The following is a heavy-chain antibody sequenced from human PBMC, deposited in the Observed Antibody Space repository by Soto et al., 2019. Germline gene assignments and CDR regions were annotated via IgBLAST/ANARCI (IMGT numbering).Heavy chain of an antibody. Sequence: EVQLVESGGGLVKVGGSLQLSCAGSGFTFSNAWLTGVRQAPGKGREWFGRIKSKTDGETTDYAATVKGKFTISRDDSNNIFFLQMNSLQIDDTAVYYCTLRDHWGQGTLVTVSS. CDR1: GFTFSNAW. J-gene: IGHJ4*02. CDR3: TLRDH. V-gene: IGHV3-15*01. CDR2: IKSKTDGETT.